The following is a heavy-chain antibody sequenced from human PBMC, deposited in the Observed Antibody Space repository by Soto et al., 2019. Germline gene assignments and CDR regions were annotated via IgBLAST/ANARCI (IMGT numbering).Heavy chain of an antibody. J-gene: IGHJ6*03. CDR1: GFTFSSYA. V-gene: IGHV3-23*01. Sequence: GGSLRLSCAASGFTFSSYAMSWVRQAPGKGLEWVSAISGSGGSTYYADSVKGRFTISRDNSKNTLYLQMNSLRAEDTAVYYCAKGGSQMPDPRFLEWPRRGYYYYMDVWGKGTTVTVSS. CDR2: ISGSGGST. CDR3: AKGGSQMPDPRFLEWPRRGYYYYMDV. D-gene: IGHD3-3*01.